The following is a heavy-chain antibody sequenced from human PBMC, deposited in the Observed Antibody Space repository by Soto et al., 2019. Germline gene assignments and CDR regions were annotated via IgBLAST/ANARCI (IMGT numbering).Heavy chain of an antibody. CDR2: ISYDGSNK. Sequence: GGSLRLSCAASGFTFSSYAMHWVRQAPGKGLEWVAVISYDGSNKYYADSVKGRFTISRDNSKNTLYLQMNSLRAEDTAVYYCAREPKVSSSYYFDYWGQGT. CDR3: AREPKVSSSYYFDY. D-gene: IGHD6-13*01. J-gene: IGHJ4*02. V-gene: IGHV3-30-3*01. CDR1: GFTFSSYA.